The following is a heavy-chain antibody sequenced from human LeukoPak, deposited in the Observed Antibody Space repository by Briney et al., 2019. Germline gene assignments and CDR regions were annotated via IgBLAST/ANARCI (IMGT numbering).Heavy chain of an antibody. CDR3: AREELDNYYYYYMDV. Sequence: ASVKVSCKASGYTFTGYYMHWVRQAPGQGLEWMGWINPNSGGTNYAQKFQGRVTMTRDTSISTAYMELSRLRSDDTAVYYCAREELDNYYYYYMDVWGKGTTVTVSS. CDR2: INPNSGGT. V-gene: IGHV1-2*02. CDR1: GYTFTGYY. D-gene: IGHD1-1*01. J-gene: IGHJ6*03.